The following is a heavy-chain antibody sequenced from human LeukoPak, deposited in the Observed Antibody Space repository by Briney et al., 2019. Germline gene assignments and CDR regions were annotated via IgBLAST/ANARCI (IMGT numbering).Heavy chain of an antibody. CDR2: FSSGGRT. Sequence: GGSLRLSCAASGFTVSTYSMSWVRQAPGKGLEWVATFSSGGRTSYADSVKGRFTISRDNSKNTLYLQMNSLRAEDTAVYYCARGLAAAGLYFNYWGQGTLVTVSS. CDR1: GFTVSTYS. V-gene: IGHV3-53*01. D-gene: IGHD6-13*01. J-gene: IGHJ4*02. CDR3: ARGLAAAGLYFNY.